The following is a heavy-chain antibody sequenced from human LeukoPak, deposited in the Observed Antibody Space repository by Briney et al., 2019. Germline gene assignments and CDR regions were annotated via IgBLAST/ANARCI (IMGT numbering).Heavy chain of an antibody. Sequence: PGGSLRLSCAASEFTFSNYGMHWVRQAPGKGLEWVAFIQYDGSNKYYGNSVKGRFTISRDNSKNTLYLQMNSLRAEDTAVYYCARGGSSSWSPIDYWGQGTLVTVSS. CDR3: ARGGSSSWSPIDY. D-gene: IGHD6-13*01. CDR2: IQYDGSNK. CDR1: EFTFSNYG. J-gene: IGHJ4*02. V-gene: IGHV3-30*02.